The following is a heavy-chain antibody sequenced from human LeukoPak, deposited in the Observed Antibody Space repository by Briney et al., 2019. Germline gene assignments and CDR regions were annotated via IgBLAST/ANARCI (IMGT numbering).Heavy chain of an antibody. CDR2: ISRSRGSSI. D-gene: IGHD4-17*01. CDR1: GCSFSNYE. J-gene: IGHJ5*01. Sequence: PGGSLRLSCAASGCSFSNYEMNWVRQAPGKGLESVSYISRSRGSSIYYADPVKGRFSISRDNAKNTLYLQMNSLRVADTAVYYCTKDKFGDYVFNAWGHGTLVSVSS. V-gene: IGHV3-48*03. CDR3: TKDKFGDYVFNA.